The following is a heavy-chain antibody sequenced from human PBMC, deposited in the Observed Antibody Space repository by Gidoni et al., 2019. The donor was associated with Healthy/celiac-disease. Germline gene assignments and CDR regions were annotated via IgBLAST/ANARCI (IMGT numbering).Heavy chain of an antibody. CDR2: IYTRGST. D-gene: IGHD1-26*01. Sequence: QVQLQESGPGLVKPSQTLSLTCTVSGGSISSGSYYWSWIRQPAGKGLEWIGRIYTRGSTNYNPSLKSRVTISVDTSKNQFSLKLGSVTAADTAVYYCARAWDPWGQGTLVTVSS. CDR3: ARAWDP. V-gene: IGHV4-61*02. J-gene: IGHJ5*02. CDR1: GGSISSGSYY.